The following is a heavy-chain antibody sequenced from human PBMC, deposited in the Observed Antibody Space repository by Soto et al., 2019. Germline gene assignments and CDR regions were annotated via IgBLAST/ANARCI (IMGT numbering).Heavy chain of an antibody. CDR3: ARVPRIMITFGGVIVKGGMDV. J-gene: IGHJ6*02. Sequence: SETLSLTCAVYGGSFSGYYWSWIRQPPGKGLEWIGEINHSGSTNYNPSLKSRVTISVDTSKNQFSLKLSSVTAADTAVYYCARVPRIMITFGGVIVKGGMDVWGQGTTVTVSS. V-gene: IGHV4-34*01. D-gene: IGHD3-16*02. CDR1: GGSFSGYY. CDR2: INHSGST.